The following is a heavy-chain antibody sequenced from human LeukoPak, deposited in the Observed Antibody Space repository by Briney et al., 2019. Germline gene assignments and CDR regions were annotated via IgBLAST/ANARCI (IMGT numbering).Heavy chain of an antibody. J-gene: IGHJ3*02. CDR3: AREGSSSFDDFVS. CDR2: INSEGSST. CDR1: GFTLRSYW. V-gene: IGHV3-74*01. Sequence: GGPVRLSCAACGFTLRSYWVHGVRQAPGERLVGVSRINSEGSSTSYADSVTGRFTISRDNDKNTLYLQMNSRRAEDTAVSYCAREGSSSFDDFVSWGQRTMVSVCS. D-gene: IGHD6-13*01.